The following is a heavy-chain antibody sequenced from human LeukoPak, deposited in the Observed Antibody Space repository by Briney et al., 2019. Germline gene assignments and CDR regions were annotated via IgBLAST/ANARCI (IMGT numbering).Heavy chain of an antibody. D-gene: IGHD4-17*01. CDR3: ARDPNGDYIGAFDM. J-gene: IGHJ3*02. V-gene: IGHV3-23*01. CDR2: IRGSGGGT. Sequence: GGSLRLSCAASGFIFSNYALMWLRQSPGKGLEWVSAIRGSGGGTFYADSVKGRFTISGDNSKNTLYLQMNGLRAEDTAVYYCARDPNGDYIGAFDMWGRGTLVTVSS. CDR1: GFIFSNYA.